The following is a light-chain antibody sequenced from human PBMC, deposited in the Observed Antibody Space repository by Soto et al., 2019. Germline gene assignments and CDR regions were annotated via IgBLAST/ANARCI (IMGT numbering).Light chain of an antibody. J-gene: IGKJ2*01. Sequence: EIVLTQSLATLSLSPGERATLSCGASQSVSNSYLAWYQQKPGLAPRLLIYDASSTATGIPDRFSGSGSGTEFTLTISRLEPEDFAVYYCQQYGSSPWTFGQGTKLEIK. CDR1: QSVSNSY. CDR2: DAS. V-gene: IGKV3D-20*01. CDR3: QQYGSSPWT.